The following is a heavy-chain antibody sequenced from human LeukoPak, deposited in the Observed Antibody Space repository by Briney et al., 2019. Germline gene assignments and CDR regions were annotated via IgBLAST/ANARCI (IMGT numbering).Heavy chain of an antibody. Sequence: GGSLRLSCAASGFTFSDYGIHWVRQAPGKGLEWVAVISYDGSNKYYADSVKGRFTISRDNSKNTLYLQMNSLRAEDTAVYYCARGYGGNSAFYYWGQGTLVTVSS. CDR2: ISYDGSNK. V-gene: IGHV3-30*03. D-gene: IGHD4-23*01. CDR3: ARGYGGNSAFYY. CDR1: GFTFSDYG. J-gene: IGHJ4*02.